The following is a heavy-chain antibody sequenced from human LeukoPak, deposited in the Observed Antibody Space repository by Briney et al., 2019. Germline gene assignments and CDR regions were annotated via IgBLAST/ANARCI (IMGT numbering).Heavy chain of an antibody. Sequence: SVKVPCKATGGSFSSYGISWVRQAPGQGLEWMGGIIPMLGRSNYAQKFQGRVTISTDESTSTAYMEMSSLRSEDTAVYYCAREDHTANNWFDPWGQGTLVTVSS. V-gene: IGHV1-69*05. J-gene: IGHJ5*02. CDR1: GGSFSSYG. CDR2: IIPMLGRS. D-gene: IGHD5-18*01. CDR3: AREDHTANNWFDP.